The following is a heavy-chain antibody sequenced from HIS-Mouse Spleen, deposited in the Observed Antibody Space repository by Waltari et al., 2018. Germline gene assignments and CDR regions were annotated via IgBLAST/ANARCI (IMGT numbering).Heavy chain of an antibody. D-gene: IGHD1-26*01. CDR1: GFTFRSYG. CDR2: ISYDGSNK. J-gene: IGHJ4*02. Sequence: QVQLVESGGGVVQPGRSLRLSCAASGFTFRSYGMPWVRQAPGKGLEWVAVISYDGSNKYYADSVKGRFTISRDNSKNTLYLQMNSLRAEDTAVYYCAIASGSYLVYWGQGTLVTVSS. CDR3: AIASGSYLVY. V-gene: IGHV3-30*03.